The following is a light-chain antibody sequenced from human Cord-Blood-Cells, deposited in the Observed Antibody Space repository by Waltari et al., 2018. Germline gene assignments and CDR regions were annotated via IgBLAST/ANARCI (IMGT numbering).Light chain of an antibody. CDR3: QQRSNWPIT. J-gene: IGKJ5*01. Sequence: DIVLTQSPATLPLSPGARATLSCRASQSVSSYLAWYQQKPGQAPRLLIYDASNRATGIPARFSGSGSGTDFTLTISSLEPEDFAVYYCQQRSNWPITFGQGTRLEIK. CDR1: QSVSSY. CDR2: DAS. V-gene: IGKV3-11*01.